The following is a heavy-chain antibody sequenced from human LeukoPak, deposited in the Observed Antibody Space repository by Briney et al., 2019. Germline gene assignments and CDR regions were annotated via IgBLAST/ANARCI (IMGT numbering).Heavy chain of an antibody. Sequence: PSETLSLTCAVYGGSFSGYYWSWIRQPPGKGLEWIGEINHSGSTNYNPSLKCRVTISVDTSKNQFSLKLSSVTAADTAVYYCARLSSVAVAGTGMVDYWGQGTLVTVSS. CDR3: ARLSSVAVAGTGMVDY. CDR2: INHSGST. D-gene: IGHD6-19*01. J-gene: IGHJ4*02. CDR1: GGSFSGYY. V-gene: IGHV4-34*01.